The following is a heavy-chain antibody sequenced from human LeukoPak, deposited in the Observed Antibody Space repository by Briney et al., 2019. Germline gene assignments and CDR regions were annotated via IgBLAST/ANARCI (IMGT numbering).Heavy chain of an antibody. CDR2: INPNSGGT. J-gene: IGHJ4*02. CDR3: ASAHPEDPGIAAAGNGGNDY. Sequence: ASVKVSCKASGYTFTGYYMHWVRQAPGQGLEWMGWINPNSGGTNYAQKFQGRVTMTRDTSISTAYMELSRLRSDDTAVYYCASAHPEDPGIAAAGNGGNDYWGQGTLVTVSS. D-gene: IGHD6-13*01. CDR1: GYTFTGYY. V-gene: IGHV1-2*02.